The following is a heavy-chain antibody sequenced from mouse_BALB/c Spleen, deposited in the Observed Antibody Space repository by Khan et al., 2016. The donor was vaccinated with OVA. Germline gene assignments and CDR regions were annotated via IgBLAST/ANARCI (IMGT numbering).Heavy chain of an antibody. CDR3: TRLAYYYDSEGFAY. CDR1: GFTFSTYG. Sequence: EVQGVESGGDLVKPGGSLKLSCAASGFTFSTYGMSWVRQAPDKRLEWVATVSTGGSYTYYPDSVKGRFTISRDNAKNTLYLQMSVLRSEDTAMLYCTRLAYYYDSEGFAYWGQGTLVTVSA. V-gene: IGHV5-6*01. CDR2: VSTGGSYT. J-gene: IGHJ3*01. D-gene: IGHD1-1*01.